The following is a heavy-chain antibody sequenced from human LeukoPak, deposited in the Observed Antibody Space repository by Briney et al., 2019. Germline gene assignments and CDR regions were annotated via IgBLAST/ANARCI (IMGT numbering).Heavy chain of an antibody. J-gene: IGHJ5*02. CDR2: VDHTGST. CDR1: DDSITMYY. V-gene: IGHV4-59*01. Sequence: SETLSLTCTVSDDSITMYYWTWIRQPPGKGLEWIGYVDHTGSTKFNPSLNGRVSISRDTSKNLFSLRLRSVTAADTAVYYCAKTIGYSYAGGRFDPWGQGTLVTVSS. D-gene: IGHD5-18*01. CDR3: AKTIGYSYAGGRFDP.